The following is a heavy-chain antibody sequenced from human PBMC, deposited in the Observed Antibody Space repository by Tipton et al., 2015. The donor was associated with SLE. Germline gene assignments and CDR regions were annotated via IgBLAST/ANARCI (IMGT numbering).Heavy chain of an antibody. CDR3: ASQERGPDGSSYNSHYMDV. D-gene: IGHD1-26*01. J-gene: IGHJ6*03. CDR2: IYYSGST. CDR1: GSSISSGHY. Sequence: LRLSCAVSGSSISSGHYWGWIRQPPGKGLEWIGNIYYSGSTTYNPSLKSRVTMSVDTSKNQFSLRLSSVTAADTARYYCASQERGPDGSSYNSHYMDVWGKGTTITVS. V-gene: IGHV4-38-2*01.